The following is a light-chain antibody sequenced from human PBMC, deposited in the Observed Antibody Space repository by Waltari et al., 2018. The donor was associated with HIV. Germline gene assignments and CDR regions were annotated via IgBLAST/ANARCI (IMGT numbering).Light chain of an antibody. CDR1: VVDSGPEIY. V-gene: IGLV2-14*01. CDR3: SSYSTITSLYV. Sequence: GQSITISCAGAVVDSGPEIYVSWYQQHPGRAPRLIIYMLSRRPSGVSDRFSGSSSGMSATLTISGLQSDDEAHYYCSSYSTITSLYVFGTGTRVTVL. CDR2: MLS. J-gene: IGLJ1*01.